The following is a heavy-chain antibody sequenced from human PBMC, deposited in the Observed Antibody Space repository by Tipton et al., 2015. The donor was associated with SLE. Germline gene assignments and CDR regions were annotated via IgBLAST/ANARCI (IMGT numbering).Heavy chain of an antibody. CDR3: ARDMGIDAFDF. J-gene: IGHJ3*01. CDR1: GGSISSPY. CDR2: IYYSGST. D-gene: IGHD7-27*01. V-gene: IGHV4-59*11. Sequence: TLSLTCTVSGGSISSPYWSWIRQPPGKGLEWIGYIYYSGSTNYNPSLKSRVTISVDTSKNQFSLKLSSVTAADTAVYYCARDMGIDAFDFWGQGTMVTVSS.